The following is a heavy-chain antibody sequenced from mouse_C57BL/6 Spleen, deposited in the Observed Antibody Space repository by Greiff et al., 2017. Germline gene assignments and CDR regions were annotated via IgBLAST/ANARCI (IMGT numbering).Heavy chain of an antibody. CDR2: IYPGSGST. V-gene: IGHV1-55*01. D-gene: IGHD2-1*01. CDR3: AGHYCNSWYFDV. J-gene: IGHJ1*03. Sequence: QVQLQQPGAELVKPGASVKMSCKASGYTFTSYWITWVKQRPGQGLEWIGDIYPGSGSTNYNEKFKSKATLTVDTSTSTAYMQLSSLTSEDSAVYYCAGHYCNSWYFDVWGTGTTVTVSS. CDR1: GYTFTSYW.